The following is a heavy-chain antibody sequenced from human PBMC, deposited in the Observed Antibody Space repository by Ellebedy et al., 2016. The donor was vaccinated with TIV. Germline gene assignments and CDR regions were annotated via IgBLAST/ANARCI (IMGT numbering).Heavy chain of an antibody. D-gene: IGHD2/OR15-2a*01. CDR3: ARDWTRGGGYFASWFDP. Sequence: MPSETLSLTCTVSGGSISRSGYFWGWVRQSPGRGLEWIGEVYHSGHTNYNPSLRSRVSISVDKSKSQFSLRLRSMTAADTAVYYCARDWTRGGGYFASWFDPWGQGTPVTVSS. J-gene: IGHJ5*02. V-gene: IGHV4-39*07. CDR1: GGSISRSGYF. CDR2: VYHSGHT.